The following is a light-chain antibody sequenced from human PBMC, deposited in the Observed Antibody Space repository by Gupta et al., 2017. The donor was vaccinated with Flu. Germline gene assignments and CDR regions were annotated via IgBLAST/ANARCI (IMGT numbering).Light chain of an antibody. J-gene: IGLJ2*01. V-gene: IGLV2-11*01. CDR2: DIR. CDR1: IGDVGGYDY. Sequence: QTITISCAGTIGDVGGYDYVYWLQQIPGKAPYLLIYDIRRRHSGAPARFSGSLSGSTAALTLAGAQAEDEADYYCAPQNSNNRVFGGGTKLTVL. CDR3: APQNSNNRV.